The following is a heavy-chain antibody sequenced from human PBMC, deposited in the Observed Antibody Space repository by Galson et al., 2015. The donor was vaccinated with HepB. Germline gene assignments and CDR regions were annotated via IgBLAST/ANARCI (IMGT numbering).Heavy chain of an antibody. Sequence: SVKVSCKVSGYTLTELSMHWVRQAPGKGLEWMGGFDPEDGETIYAQKFQGRVTMTEDTSTDTAYMELSSLRSEDTAVYYCATMGTTMVQGVIIWDVWGQGTLVTVSS. CDR1: GYTLTELS. J-gene: IGHJ4*02. CDR2: FDPEDGET. D-gene: IGHD3-10*01. CDR3: ATMGTTMVQGVIIWDV. V-gene: IGHV1-24*01.